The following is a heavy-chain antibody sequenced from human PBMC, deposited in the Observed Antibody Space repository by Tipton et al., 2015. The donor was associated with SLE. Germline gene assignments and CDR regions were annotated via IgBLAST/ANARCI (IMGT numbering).Heavy chain of an antibody. J-gene: IGHJ4*02. CDR2: MYHSGTT. V-gene: IGHV4-4*01. CDR3: TRVARWGVGLMTTVTVFDN. D-gene: IGHD4-17*01. Sequence: TLSLTCAVSGASISSSSWWSWVRQPPGKGLEWIGEMYHSGTTDYNPSLGSRVTISLDKSKNQFSLRLRSVTAADTAVYFCTRVARWGVGLMTTVTVFDNWGQGTLVAVSS. CDR1: GASISSSSW.